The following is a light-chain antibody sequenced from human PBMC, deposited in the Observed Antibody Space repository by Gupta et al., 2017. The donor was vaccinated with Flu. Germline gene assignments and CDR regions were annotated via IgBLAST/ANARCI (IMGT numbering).Light chain of an antibody. J-gene: IGLJ2*01. CDR1: SLRSYY. Sequence: SSELTQDPAVSVALGQTVRITCKGDSLRSYYASWYQQKPGQAPVLVIYGKNNRPSGIPDRFSGSSSGNTASLTITGAQAEDEADYYCNSRDSSGNHFVFGGGTKMTVL. CDR2: GKN. CDR3: NSRDSSGNHFV. V-gene: IGLV3-19*01.